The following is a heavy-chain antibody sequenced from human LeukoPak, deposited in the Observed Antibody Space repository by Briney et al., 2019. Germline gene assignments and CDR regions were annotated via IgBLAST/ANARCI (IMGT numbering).Heavy chain of an antibody. CDR3: ARHAYCYDSSGYLWLAAFDI. D-gene: IGHD3-22*01. V-gene: IGHV4-39*01. Sequence: SETLSLTCTVSGGSISSSSYYWGWIRQPPGKGLEWIGSIHYSGSTYYNPSLKSRVTIFVDTSKNQFSLKLSSVTAADTAVYYCARHAYCYDSSGYLWLAAFDIWGRGTMVTVSS. CDR2: IHYSGST. J-gene: IGHJ3*02. CDR1: GGSISSSSYY.